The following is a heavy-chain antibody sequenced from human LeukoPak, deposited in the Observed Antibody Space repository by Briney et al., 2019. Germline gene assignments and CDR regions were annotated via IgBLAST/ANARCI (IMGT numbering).Heavy chain of an antibody. V-gene: IGHV3-33*01. CDR2: IWYDGSNK. D-gene: IGHD2-2*01. Sequence: GGSLRLSCAASGFTFSSYGMHWVRQAPGKGLEWVAVIWYDGSNKYYADSVKGRFTISRDNSKNTLYLQMNSLRAEDTAVYYCARGAGQLPPYYHMDVWGKGTTVTVSS. CDR1: GFTFSSYG. J-gene: IGHJ6*03. CDR3: ARGAGQLPPYYHMDV.